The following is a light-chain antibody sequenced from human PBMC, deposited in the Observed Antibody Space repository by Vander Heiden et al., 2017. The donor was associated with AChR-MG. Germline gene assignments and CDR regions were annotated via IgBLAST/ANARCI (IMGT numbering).Light chain of an antibody. CDR3: VLYMGGGISV. Sequence: QTVVTPEPSFSVSPGGTVTLTCGLSSGSVSTSYYPSWYQQTPGQAPRTLIYSTSTRSSGVPDRFSGSILGNKAALTITGAQADDECDYYCVLYMGGGISVFGGGTKLTVL. CDR1: SGSVSTSYY. J-gene: IGLJ3*02. V-gene: IGLV8-61*01. CDR2: STS.